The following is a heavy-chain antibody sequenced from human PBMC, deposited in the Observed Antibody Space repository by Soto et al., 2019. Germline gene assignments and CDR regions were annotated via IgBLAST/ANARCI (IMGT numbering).Heavy chain of an antibody. CDR1: GFTFSNYG. CDR3: ATDIHRGAAFEI. J-gene: IGHJ3*02. D-gene: IGHD3-9*01. Sequence: QVQLVESGGGVVQPGRSLRLSCAASGFTFSNYGMHWVRQAPGKGLEWVAVTWHDGSWTYYADSAKGRFTSSRDNSKNTLYLQMNSLRAEDTAVYYCATDIHRGAAFEIWGQGTMVTVSP. V-gene: IGHV3-33*03. CDR2: TWHDGSWT.